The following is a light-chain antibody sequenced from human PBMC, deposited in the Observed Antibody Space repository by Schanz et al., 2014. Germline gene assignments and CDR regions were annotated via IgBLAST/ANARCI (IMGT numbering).Light chain of an antibody. CDR1: QSISSY. J-gene: IGKJ1*01. CDR3: QQSYSTPWT. V-gene: IGKV1-39*01. CDR2: AAS. Sequence: DIQMTQSPSSVSASVGDRVTITCRASQSISSYLNWYQQKPGKAPKLLIYAASSLQSGVPSRFSGSGSGTDFTLTISSLQPEDFATYYCQQSYSTPWTFGQGTKVEIK.